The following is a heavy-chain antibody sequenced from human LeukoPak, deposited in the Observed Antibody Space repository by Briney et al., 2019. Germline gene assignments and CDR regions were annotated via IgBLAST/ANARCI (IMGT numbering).Heavy chain of an antibody. CDR3: ARDFLHVYYYDSSGYVRGAFDI. D-gene: IGHD3-22*01. Sequence: VSVKVSCKPSGYTFTGYYIHWVRQAPGQGLEWMGWINPNSGGTNYAQKFQGRVTMTKDTSISTAYMELSRLRSDDTAVYYCARDFLHVYYYDSSGYVRGAFDIWGQGTVVTVSS. V-gene: IGHV1-2*02. J-gene: IGHJ3*02. CDR2: INPNSGGT. CDR1: GYTFTGYY.